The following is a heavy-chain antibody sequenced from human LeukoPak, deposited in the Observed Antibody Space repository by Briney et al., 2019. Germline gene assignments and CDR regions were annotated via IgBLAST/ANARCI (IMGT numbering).Heavy chain of an antibody. CDR3: AKAQAVFGAPLDY. CDR2: ISGGGGST. Sequence: GGSLRLSCAASGFTFSSYAMNWVRQAPGKGLEWVSLISGGGGSTYYADSVKGRFTISRDNSKNTLYLQMNSLRDGDTASYYCAKAQAVFGAPLDYWGQRTQVTVSS. V-gene: IGHV3-23*01. J-gene: IGHJ4*02. CDR1: GFTFSSYA. D-gene: IGHD3-3*01.